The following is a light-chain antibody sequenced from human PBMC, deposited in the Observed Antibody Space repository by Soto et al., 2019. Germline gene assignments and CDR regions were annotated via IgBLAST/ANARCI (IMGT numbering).Light chain of an antibody. CDR3: RTWGAGTWV. CDR2: LNSDGSH. J-gene: IGLJ3*02. Sequence: QSVLTQSPSASASLGASVKLTCTLSSGHSSYAIAWHQQQPEKGPRYLMKLNSDGSHNKGDGIPDRFSGSSSGAERYLTISSLQSEDEADYYCRTWGAGTWVFGGGTKLTVL. CDR1: SGHSSYA. V-gene: IGLV4-69*01.